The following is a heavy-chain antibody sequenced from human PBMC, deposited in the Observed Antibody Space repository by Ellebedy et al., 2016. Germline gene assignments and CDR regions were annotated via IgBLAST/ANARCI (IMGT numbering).Heavy chain of an antibody. J-gene: IGHJ2*01. CDR2: IETDGSTT. V-gene: IGHV3-74*01. D-gene: IGHD2-2*01. Sequence: GESLKISCAASGFTFSTFWMHWVRQGPGKGLVWVSRIETDGSTTSYADSVKGRFTISRDNAKNTLYLQMNSLRAEDTAVYYCARTSRHFDLWGRGTLVTVSS. CDR3: ARTSRHFDL. CDR1: GFTFSTFW.